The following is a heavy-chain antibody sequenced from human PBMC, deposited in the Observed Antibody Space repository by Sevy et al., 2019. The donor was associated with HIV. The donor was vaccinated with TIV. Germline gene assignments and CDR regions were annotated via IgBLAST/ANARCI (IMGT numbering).Heavy chain of an antibody. V-gene: IGHV4-39*01. CDR2: IRYSGGT. Sequence: SETLSLTCTVSGASISSSGYYWGWIRQPPGKGLEWIASIRYSGGTYYKPSLKSRVTISADTSKNQFSLNLNSVTAADTAIYYCVGPYVTYSSGWSYYDYWGQGTVVTVSS. CDR1: GASISSSGYY. CDR3: VGPYVTYSSGWSYYDY. D-gene: IGHD6-19*01. J-gene: IGHJ4*02.